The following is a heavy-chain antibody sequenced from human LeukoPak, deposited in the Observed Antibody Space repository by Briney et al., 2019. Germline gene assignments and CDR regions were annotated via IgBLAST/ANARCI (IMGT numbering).Heavy chain of an antibody. J-gene: IGHJ4*02. CDR1: GFSFSSYA. CDR2: ISGSGGST. CDR3: AKHRSTEWFLDC. V-gene: IGHV3-23*01. D-gene: IGHD3-3*01. Sequence: GGSLRLSCAASGFSFSSYALSWARQAPGKGLEWVSAISGSGGSTYYAGSVKGRFPISRDNSTNTLYLQMNSLRAEDTAVYYCAKHRSTEWFLDCWGQGTLVTVSS.